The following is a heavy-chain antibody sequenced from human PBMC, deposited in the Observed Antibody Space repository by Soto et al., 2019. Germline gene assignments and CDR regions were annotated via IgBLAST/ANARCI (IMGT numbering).Heavy chain of an antibody. CDR2: MNPNSGNT. J-gene: IGHJ4*02. CDR1: GYTFTSYD. Sequence: ASVKVSCKASGYTFTSYDINWVRQATGQGLEWMGWMNPNSGNTGYAQKFQGRVTMTRSTSISTAYMGLSSLRSEDTAVYYCARGGYYYDSSAYYRPFDYWGQGTLVTVSS. D-gene: IGHD3-22*01. CDR3: ARGGYYYDSSAYYRPFDY. V-gene: IGHV1-8*01.